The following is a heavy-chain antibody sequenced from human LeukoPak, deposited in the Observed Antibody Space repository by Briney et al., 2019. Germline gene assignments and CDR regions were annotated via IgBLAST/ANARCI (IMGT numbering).Heavy chain of an antibody. D-gene: IGHD5-24*01. Sequence: PGGSLRLSCAASGFTFSSYDMHWVRQATGKGLEWVSAIGTAGDTYYPGSVKGRFTISRDNSKNTLYLQMNSLRAEDTAVYYCAKGGDGYNYYFDYWGQETLVTVSS. V-gene: IGHV3-13*01. CDR2: IGTAGDT. CDR3: AKGGDGYNYYFDY. CDR1: GFTFSSYD. J-gene: IGHJ4*02.